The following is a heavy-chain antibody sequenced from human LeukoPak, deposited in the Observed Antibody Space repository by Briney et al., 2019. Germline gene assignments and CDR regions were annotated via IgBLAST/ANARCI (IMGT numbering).Heavy chain of an antibody. CDR1: GYSFSSYW. Sequence: GESLKISCKGSGYSFSSYWIGWVRQMPGKGLEWMGIIYPGDSDTRYSPSFQGQVTMSADKSTSTAYLHWSSLKASDTAMYYCARRASSWWFDYWGQGTLVTVSS. D-gene: IGHD6-13*01. J-gene: IGHJ4*02. CDR3: ARRASSWWFDY. CDR2: IYPGDSDT. V-gene: IGHV5-51*01.